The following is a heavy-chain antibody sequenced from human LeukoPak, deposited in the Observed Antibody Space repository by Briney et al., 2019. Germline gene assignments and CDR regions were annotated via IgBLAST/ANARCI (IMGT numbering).Heavy chain of an antibody. V-gene: IGHV5-51*01. CDR2: ICPGDSDT. CDR3: ARGGIEWLSDAFDF. CDR1: GYSFTSYW. J-gene: IGHJ3*01. Sequence: GESLKISCKGSGYSFTSYWIAWVRQMPGKGLEWMGTICPGDSDTKYSPSFQGQVTISADKSINTAYLQWSSLKASDTAMYYCARGGIEWLSDAFDFWGQGTMVTVSS. D-gene: IGHD3-3*01.